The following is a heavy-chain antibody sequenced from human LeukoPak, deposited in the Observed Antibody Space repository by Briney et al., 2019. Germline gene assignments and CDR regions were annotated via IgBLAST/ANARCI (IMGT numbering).Heavy chain of an antibody. Sequence: GGSLRLSCAASGFGFGQYEMNWVRQAPGKGLEWIAYISVRAATIYYGDSAEGRFTISRDDPKNSLYLQMNGLRVEDTAIYYCAKDFPHRYEAPHSMDVWGQGTPVTV. J-gene: IGHJ6*02. CDR1: GFGFGQYE. D-gene: IGHD1-14*01. V-gene: IGHV3-48*03. CDR2: ISVRAATI. CDR3: AKDFPHRYEAPHSMDV.